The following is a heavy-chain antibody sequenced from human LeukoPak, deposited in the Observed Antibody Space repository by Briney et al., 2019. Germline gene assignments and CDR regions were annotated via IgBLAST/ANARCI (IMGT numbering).Heavy chain of an antibody. CDR2: ISSSSSYI. CDR1: GFTFSSYS. J-gene: IGHJ4*02. CDR3: ARESGYSYGYGIDY. V-gene: IGHV3-21*01. D-gene: IGHD5-18*01. Sequence: GGSLRLSYAASGFTFSSYSMNWVRQAPGKGLEWVSSISSSSSYIYYADSVKGRFTISRDNAKNSLYLQMNSLRAEDTAVYYCARESGYSYGYGIDYWGQGTLVTVSS.